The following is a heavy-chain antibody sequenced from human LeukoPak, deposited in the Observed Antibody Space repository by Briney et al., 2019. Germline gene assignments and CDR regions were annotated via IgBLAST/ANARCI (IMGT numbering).Heavy chain of an antibody. Sequence: GGSLRLSCAASGFTVSANYLTWVRQAPGKGLEWVSIIYRSGGTYYADSVKGRFTISRDDSKNTLYLQMNSLGAEDTAVYYCARDGRAVGGNGGVDTFDIWGQGTMVTVSS. V-gene: IGHV3-66*01. CDR2: IYRSGGT. D-gene: IGHD6-19*01. CDR1: GFTVSANY. J-gene: IGHJ3*02. CDR3: ARDGRAVGGNGGVDTFDI.